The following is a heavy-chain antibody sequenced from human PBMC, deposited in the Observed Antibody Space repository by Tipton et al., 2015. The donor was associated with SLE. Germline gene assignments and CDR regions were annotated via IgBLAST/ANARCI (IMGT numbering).Heavy chain of an antibody. Sequence: LSLTCTVSGGSITSSSYYWVWIRQPPGKGLEWIGSIYSSGYTYYNPSLKSRISISVDTSKSQFSLKLNSVTAADTAVYYCATPGYFGSGSSVAYWGQGTLVAVSS. CDR2: IYSSGYT. J-gene: IGHJ4*02. V-gene: IGHV4-39*07. CDR3: ATPGYFGSGSSVAY. CDR1: GGSITSSSYY. D-gene: IGHD3-10*01.